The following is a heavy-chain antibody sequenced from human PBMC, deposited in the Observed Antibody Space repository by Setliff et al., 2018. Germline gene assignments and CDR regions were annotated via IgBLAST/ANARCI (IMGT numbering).Heavy chain of an antibody. CDR2: IKNKGYGETT. CDR3: TRDRGPYDFWGAYFVY. D-gene: IGHD3-3*01. J-gene: IGHJ4*02. Sequence: PGGSLRLSCTASGFAFGDYAMSWVRQATGKGLEWIGLIKNKGYGETTEFAASVKGRFTISRDDSKSIAYLHMSSLKTEDTAVYYCTRDRGPYDFWGAYFVYWGQGSLVTVSS. V-gene: IGHV3-49*04. CDR1: GFAFGDYA.